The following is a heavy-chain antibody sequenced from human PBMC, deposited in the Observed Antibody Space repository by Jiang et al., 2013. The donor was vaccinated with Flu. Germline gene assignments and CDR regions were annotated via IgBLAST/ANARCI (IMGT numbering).Heavy chain of an antibody. J-gene: IGHJ4*02. CDR2: T. V-gene: IGHV4-4*02. Sequence: TNYNPSLKSRVTISVDKSKNQFSLKLSSVTAADTAVYYCARVGNIVATITLDYWGQGTLVTVSS. D-gene: IGHD5-12*01. CDR3: ARVGNIVATITLDY.